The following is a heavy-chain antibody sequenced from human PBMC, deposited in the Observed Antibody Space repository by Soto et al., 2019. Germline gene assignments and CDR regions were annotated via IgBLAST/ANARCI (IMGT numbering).Heavy chain of an antibody. CDR2: IIPIFRTP. CDR3: ARSTGSGFRPGTHRFNWFDP. Sequence: QVQLVQSGAEVKQPGSSVKVSCQASGVTFSSFAISWVRQAPGQGPGWMGGIIPIFRTPNYAQNFQGRVTITADESTSSVYMELSRLRSEDTAVYYCARSTGSGFRPGTHRFNWFDPWGQGTLVTVSS. D-gene: IGHD5-12*01. CDR1: GVTFSSFA. J-gene: IGHJ5*02. V-gene: IGHV1-69*01.